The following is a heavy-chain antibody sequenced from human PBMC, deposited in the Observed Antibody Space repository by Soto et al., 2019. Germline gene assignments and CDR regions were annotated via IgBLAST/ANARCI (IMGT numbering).Heavy chain of an antibody. CDR3: ARYQARVIYYDSSDDGGMDV. CDR1: GFTFSSYS. D-gene: IGHD3-22*01. Sequence: KAGGSLRLSCAASGFTFSSYSMNWVRQAPGKGLEWVSSISSSSSYIYYADSVKGRFTISRDNAKNSLYLQMNSLRAEDTAVYYCARYQARVIYYDSSDDGGMDVWGQGTTVTVSS. J-gene: IGHJ6*02. V-gene: IGHV3-21*01. CDR2: ISSSSSYI.